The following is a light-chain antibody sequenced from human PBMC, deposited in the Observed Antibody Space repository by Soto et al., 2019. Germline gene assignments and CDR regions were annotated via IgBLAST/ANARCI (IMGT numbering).Light chain of an antibody. Sequence: DILMTQSPDSLAVSLGERATINCTSSQSVFYSSNNKNSLAWYQQRPGQPPKLLIYWASTRESGVPDRFSGSGSGTDFTLTITSLQAEDVAVYYCQQYESTPPTFGQGTKLEIK. V-gene: IGKV4-1*01. CDR3: QQYESTPPT. J-gene: IGKJ2*01. CDR1: QSVFYSSNNKNS. CDR2: WAS.